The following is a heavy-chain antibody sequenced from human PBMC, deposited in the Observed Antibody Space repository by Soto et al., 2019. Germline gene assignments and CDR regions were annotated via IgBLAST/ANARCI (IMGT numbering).Heavy chain of an antibody. Sequence: GESLKISCKGSGYSFTSYWISWVRQMPGKGLEWMGRIDPSDSYTNYSPSFQGHVTISAGKSISTAYLQWSSLKASDTAMYYCARHRYCSSTSCFNYYYYGMDVWGQGTTVTVSS. D-gene: IGHD2-2*01. CDR1: GYSFTSYW. CDR3: ARHRYCSSTSCFNYYYYGMDV. J-gene: IGHJ6*02. V-gene: IGHV5-10-1*01. CDR2: IDPSDSYT.